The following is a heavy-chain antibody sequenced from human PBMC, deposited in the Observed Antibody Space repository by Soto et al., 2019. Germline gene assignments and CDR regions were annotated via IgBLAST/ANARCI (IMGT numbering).Heavy chain of an antibody. V-gene: IGHV4-39*01. J-gene: IGHJ4*02. D-gene: IGHD6-19*01. CDR3: ALTPTIEVACPNY. CDR1: GASISGSHYH. CDR2: IHYSGRV. Sequence: SETLSLTCTVSGASISGSHYHWGWIRQSPGKGLEWIGSIHYSGRVFYSPSLTGRATLFVDTSKNQFSLNLNYVPAADTAVYYCALTPTIEVACPNYWRQGPRVIVSS.